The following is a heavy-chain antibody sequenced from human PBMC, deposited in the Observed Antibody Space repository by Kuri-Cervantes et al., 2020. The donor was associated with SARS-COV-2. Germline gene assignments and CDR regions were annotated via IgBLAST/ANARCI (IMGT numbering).Heavy chain of an antibody. Sequence: ASVKVSCKASGYTFTSYAMHWVRQAPGQRLEWMGWISAYNGNTNYAQKLQGRVTMTTDTSTSTAYMELRSLRSDDTAVYYCARDSGIYCSSTSCYGSWFDPWGQGTLVTVSS. CDR3: ARDSGIYCSSTSCYGSWFDP. D-gene: IGHD2-2*01. V-gene: IGHV1-18*01. CDR2: ISAYNGNT. J-gene: IGHJ5*02. CDR1: GYTFTSYA.